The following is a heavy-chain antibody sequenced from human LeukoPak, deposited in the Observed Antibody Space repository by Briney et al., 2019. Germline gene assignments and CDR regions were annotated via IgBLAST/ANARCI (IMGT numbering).Heavy chain of an antibody. V-gene: IGHV1-18*01. CDR2: ISAYNGNT. Sequence: ASVKVSCKASGYTFTSYGISWVRQAPGQGLEWMGWISAYNGNTNYAQKLQGRVTMTTGTSTSTAYMELRSLRSDDTAVYYCAKHPNIVATTDYFDYWGQGTLVTVSS. D-gene: IGHD5-12*01. CDR3: AKHPNIVATTDYFDY. J-gene: IGHJ4*02. CDR1: GYTFTSYG.